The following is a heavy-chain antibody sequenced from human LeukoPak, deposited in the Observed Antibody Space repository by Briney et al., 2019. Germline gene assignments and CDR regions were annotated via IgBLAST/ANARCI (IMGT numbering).Heavy chain of an antibody. CDR3: ARDFMAYCSGGSCYFE. D-gene: IGHD2-15*01. CDR2: IIPIFGTA. J-gene: IGHJ4*02. Sequence: SVKVSCRASGGTFSSYAISWVRQAPGQGLEWMGGIIPIFGTANYAQKFQGRVTITADESTSTAYMELSSLRSEDTAVYYCARDFMAYCSGGSCYFEWGQGTLVTVSS. V-gene: IGHV1-69*13. CDR1: GGTFSSYA.